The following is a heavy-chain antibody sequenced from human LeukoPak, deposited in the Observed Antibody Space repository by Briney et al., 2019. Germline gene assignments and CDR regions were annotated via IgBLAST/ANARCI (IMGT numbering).Heavy chain of an antibody. Sequence: GGSLRLSCAASGFTFCDYYMSWIRQAPGKGLEWVSYISSSGSTIYYADSVKGRFTISRDNAKNSLYLQVNSLRAEDTAVYYCARLAATGPYFDYWGQGTLVTVSS. J-gene: IGHJ4*02. CDR1: GFTFCDYY. CDR2: ISSSGSTI. CDR3: ARLAATGPYFDY. V-gene: IGHV3-11*01. D-gene: IGHD1-14*01.